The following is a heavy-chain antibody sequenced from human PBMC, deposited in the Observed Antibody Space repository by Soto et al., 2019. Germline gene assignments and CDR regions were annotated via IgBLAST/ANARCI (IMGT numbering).Heavy chain of an antibody. J-gene: IGHJ5*02. D-gene: IGHD6-19*01. CDR1: GFTFSSYA. CDR3: AKDNFAPYSKGWEIRFDP. Sequence: EVHLLESGGGLVQPGGSLRLSCAASGFTFSSYAMGWVRQAPGEGLGWVSSIGGSGSYTYYADSVKGRFTISRDNFKSTLYLQMNSLRAEDTAVYYCAKDNFAPYSKGWEIRFDPWGQGTLVTVSS. V-gene: IGHV3-23*01. CDR2: IGGSGSYT.